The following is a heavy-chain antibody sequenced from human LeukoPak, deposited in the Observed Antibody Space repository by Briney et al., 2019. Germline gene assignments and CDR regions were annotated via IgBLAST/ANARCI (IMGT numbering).Heavy chain of an antibody. V-gene: IGHV3-48*03. CDR3: ARDSHSRCFDS. J-gene: IGHJ4*02. D-gene: IGHD6-13*01. CDR1: GFTFSKYE. CDR2: ISSSASTI. Sequence: GGSLRLSCAASGFTFSKYEMNWVRQAPGKGLEWISYISSSASTIYYADSVKGRLTISRDNAKNSLYLQMNSLRAEDTAVYYCARDSHSRCFDSWGQGTLVTVSS.